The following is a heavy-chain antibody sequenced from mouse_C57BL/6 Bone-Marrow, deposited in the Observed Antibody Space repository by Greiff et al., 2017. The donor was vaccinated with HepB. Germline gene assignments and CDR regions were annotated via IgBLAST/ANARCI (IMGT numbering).Heavy chain of an antibody. CDR3: ARGDGSSSDY. V-gene: IGHV1-69*01. J-gene: IGHJ2*01. CDR2: IDPSDSYT. Sequence: VQLQQPGAELVMPGASVKLSCKASGYTFTSYWMHWVKQRPGQGLEWIGEIDPSDSYTNYNQKFKGKSTLTVDKSSSTAYMQLSSLTSEDSAVYYCARGDGSSSDYWGQGTTLTVSS. CDR1: GYTFTSYW. D-gene: IGHD1-1*01.